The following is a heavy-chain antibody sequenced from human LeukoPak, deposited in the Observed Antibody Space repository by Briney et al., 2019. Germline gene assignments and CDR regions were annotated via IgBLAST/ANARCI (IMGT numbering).Heavy chain of an antibody. CDR1: GGSFSGYY. J-gene: IGHJ4*02. CDR2: INHSGST. Sequence: SETLSLTCAVYGGSFSGYYWSWIRQPPGKGLEWIGEINHSGSTNYNPSLKSRVTISVDTSKNQFSLKLSPVTAADTAVYYCAAPYCTNGVCYVGLGYWGQGTLVTVSS. D-gene: IGHD2-8*01. CDR3: AAPYCTNGVCYVGLGY. V-gene: IGHV4-34*01.